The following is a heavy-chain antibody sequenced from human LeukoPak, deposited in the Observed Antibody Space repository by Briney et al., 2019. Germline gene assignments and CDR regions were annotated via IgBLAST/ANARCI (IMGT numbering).Heavy chain of an antibody. V-gene: IGHV1-2*02. CDR3: AAAPITGETHYYYYYYMDV. Sequence: GASVKVSCKASGYTFTGYSMHWVRQAPGQGLEWMGWISPNSGDTHYAQKFQGRVTMTRDTSISTAYMELSKLTSDDTALYYCAAAPITGETHYYYYYYMDVWGKGTAVTVSS. J-gene: IGHJ6*03. CDR2: ISPNSGDT. D-gene: IGHD7-27*01. CDR1: GYTFTGYS.